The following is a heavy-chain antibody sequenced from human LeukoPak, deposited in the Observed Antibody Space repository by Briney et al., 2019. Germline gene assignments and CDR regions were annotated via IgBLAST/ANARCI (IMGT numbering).Heavy chain of an antibody. CDR3: ARDARKAAFDI. CDR1: GGSISSSSYY. V-gene: IGHV4-39*07. Sequence: SETLSPTCTVSGGSISSSSYYWGWIRQPPGKGLEWIGSIYYSGSTYYNPSLKSRVTISVDTSKNQFSLKLSSVTAADTAVYYCARDARKAAFDIWGQGTMVTVSS. CDR2: IYYSGST. J-gene: IGHJ3*02.